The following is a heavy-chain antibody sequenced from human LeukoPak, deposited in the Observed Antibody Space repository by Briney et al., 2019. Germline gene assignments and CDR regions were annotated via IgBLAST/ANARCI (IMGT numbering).Heavy chain of an antibody. CDR3: ARAKYYDFWSGYVHHNWFDP. CDR2: INHSGST. Sequence: PSETLSLTCAVYGGSFSGYYWSWIRQPPGKGLEWIGEINHSGSTNYNPSLKSRVTISVDTSKNQFSLKLSSVTAADTAVYYCARAKYYDFWSGYVHHNWFDPWGQGTLVTVSS. D-gene: IGHD3-3*01. J-gene: IGHJ5*02. V-gene: IGHV4-34*01. CDR1: GGSFSGYY.